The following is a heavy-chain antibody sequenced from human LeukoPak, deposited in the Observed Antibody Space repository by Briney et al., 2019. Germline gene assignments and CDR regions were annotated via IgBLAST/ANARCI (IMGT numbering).Heavy chain of an antibody. CDR1: GFTFSSYW. D-gene: IGHD2-21*02. CDR3: ARVAYCGGDCYTPTGDY. Sequence: GGSLRLSCAASGFTFSSYWMHWVRQAPGKGLVWVSRINSDGSSTSYADSVKGRFTISRDNAKNTLYLQMNSLRAEDTAVHYCARVAYCGGDCYTPTGDYWGQGTLVTVSS. CDR2: INSDGSST. J-gene: IGHJ4*02. V-gene: IGHV3-74*01.